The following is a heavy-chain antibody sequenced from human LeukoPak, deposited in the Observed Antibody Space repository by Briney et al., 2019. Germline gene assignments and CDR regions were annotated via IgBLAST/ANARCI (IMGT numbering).Heavy chain of an antibody. CDR1: GGSISSSSYY. CDR2: IYYSGST. J-gene: IGHJ4*02. CDR3: ARDRYYDSSGSDY. Sequence: PSETLSLTCTVSGGSISSSSYYWGWIRQPPGKGLEWIGSIYYSGSTYYNPSLKSRVTISVDTSKNQFSLKLSSVTAADTAVYYCARDRYYDSSGSDYWGQGTLVTVSS. D-gene: IGHD3-22*01. V-gene: IGHV4-39*07.